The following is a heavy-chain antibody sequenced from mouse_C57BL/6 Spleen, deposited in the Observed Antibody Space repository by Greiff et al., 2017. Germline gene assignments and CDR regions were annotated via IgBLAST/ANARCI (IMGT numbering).Heavy chain of an antibody. Sequence: VQLQQPGTELVKPGASVKLSCKASGYTFTSYWMHWVKQRPGQGLEWIGNINPSNGGTNYNEKFKSKDTLTVDKSSSTAYMQLSSLTSEDSAVYYCARGGYYGSSSFAYWGQGTLVTVSA. CDR3: ARGGYYGSSSFAY. CDR2: INPSNGGT. CDR1: GYTFTSYW. J-gene: IGHJ3*01. D-gene: IGHD1-1*01. V-gene: IGHV1-53*01.